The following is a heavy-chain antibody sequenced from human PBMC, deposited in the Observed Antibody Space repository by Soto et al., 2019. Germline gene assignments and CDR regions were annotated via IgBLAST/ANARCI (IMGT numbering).Heavy chain of an antibody. CDR2: FYYSGST. CDR3: ARGGPITMVRGVTAGYYYYGMDV. D-gene: IGHD3-10*01. CDR1: GGSISSYY. Sequence: SETLSLTCTVSGGSISSYYWSWIRQPPGKGLEWIGYFYYSGSTKYNPSLKSRVTISVDTSKNQFSLKLSSVTAADTAVYYCARGGPITMVRGVTAGYYYYGMDVWGQVTTVTVAS. J-gene: IGHJ6*02. V-gene: IGHV4-59*12.